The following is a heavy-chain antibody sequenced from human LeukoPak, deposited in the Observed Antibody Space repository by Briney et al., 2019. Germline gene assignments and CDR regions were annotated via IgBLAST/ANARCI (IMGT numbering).Heavy chain of an antibody. V-gene: IGHV3-30*02. D-gene: IGHD5-18*01. CDR1: GFTFTSYG. J-gene: IGHJ4*01. CDR3: ANDHYTSIVNYWGYFDY. CDR2: IRFDGSDQ. Sequence: GGSLRLSCAASGFTFTSYGMHWVRQAPGKGLEWLAFIRFDGSDQYYADSVKGRFTISRDNSKNTLFLQMNSLRADDTAIYYCANDHYTSIVNYWGYFDYWGHGTLVTVSS.